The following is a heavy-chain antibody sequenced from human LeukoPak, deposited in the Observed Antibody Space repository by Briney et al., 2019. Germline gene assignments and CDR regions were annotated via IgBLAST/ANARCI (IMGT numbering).Heavy chain of an antibody. D-gene: IGHD3-9*01. CDR1: GFTFSSYS. J-gene: IGHJ3*02. Sequence: GGSLRLSCAASGFTFSSYSMNWVRQAPGKGLEWVSSISSSSSYIYYADSVKGRFTISRDNAKNSLYLQMNSLRAEDTAVYYCARPPSYDILTGYERNDAFDIWGQGTMVTVSS. V-gene: IGHV3-21*01. CDR2: ISSSSSYI. CDR3: ARPPSYDILTGYERNDAFDI.